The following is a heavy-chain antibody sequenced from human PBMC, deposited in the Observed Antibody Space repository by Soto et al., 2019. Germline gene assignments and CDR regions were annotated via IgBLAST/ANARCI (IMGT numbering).Heavy chain of an antibody. Sequence: EVQLVESGGGLVQPGGSLRLSCAASGFSFSSYWMTWVRQAPGKGLEWVANIKADGREKYYAASVKGRFTISRDNGKNLLYLKMDSLTPDDTAVYYCAGDGVRNGAYNGWLDPWGQGTLVTVSS. J-gene: IGHJ5*02. CDR3: AGDGVRNGAYNGWLDP. CDR2: IKADGREK. V-gene: IGHV3-7*03. CDR1: GFSFSSYW. D-gene: IGHD3-16*01.